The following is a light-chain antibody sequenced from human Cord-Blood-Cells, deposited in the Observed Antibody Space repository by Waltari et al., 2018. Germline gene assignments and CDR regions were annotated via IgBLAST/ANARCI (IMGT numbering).Light chain of an antibody. CDR3: CSYAGSYTYV. Sequence: QSALTQPRPVSGSPGQAVTISCTGTSSDVGGYHYVSWYQQHPSKAPNLMMYDVSKRPSGVPDRFSGSKSGNTASLTISGLQAEDEADYYCCSYAGSYTYVFGTGTKVTVL. J-gene: IGLJ1*01. CDR2: DVS. CDR1: SSDVGGYHY. V-gene: IGLV2-11*01.